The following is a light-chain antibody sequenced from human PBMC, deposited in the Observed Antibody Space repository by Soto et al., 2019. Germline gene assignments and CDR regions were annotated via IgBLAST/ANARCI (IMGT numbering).Light chain of an antibody. CDR2: AAS. J-gene: IGKJ1*01. CDR1: QDVSSW. CDR3: QQASAFPPT. Sequence: IQMTQSPSSVSASIGDRVTITCRASQDVSSWLAWYQQKPGKAPRLLIYAASTLESAVPPRFSGSGSGSDFTLTIANLHPDDFAVYYCQQASAFPPTFGQGTKIEV. V-gene: IGKV1-12*01.